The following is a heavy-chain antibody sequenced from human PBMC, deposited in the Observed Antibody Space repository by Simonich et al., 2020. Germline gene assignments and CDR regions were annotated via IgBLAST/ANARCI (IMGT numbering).Heavy chain of an antibody. CDR1: GFTFSSYW. D-gene: IGHD3-9*01. Sequence: EVQLVESGGGLVQPGGSLRLSCAASGFTFSSYWMSWVRQAPGKGLEWVANIKHDGSEKYYVDSVKGRVTISRDNAKNSLYLQMNSLRAEDTAVYYCACLGTGDAFDIWGQGTMVTVSS. V-gene: IGHV3-7*02. CDR2: IKHDGSEK. CDR3: ACLGTGDAFDI. J-gene: IGHJ3*02.